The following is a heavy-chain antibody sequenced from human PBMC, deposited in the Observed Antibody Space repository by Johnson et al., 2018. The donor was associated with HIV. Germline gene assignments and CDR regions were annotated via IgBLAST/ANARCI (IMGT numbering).Heavy chain of an antibody. D-gene: IGHD6-19*01. CDR2: ISSSGSTI. CDR1: GFTFSSYA. J-gene: IGHJ3*02. CDR3: ARIPGSGWEHDAFDI. V-gene: IGHV3-48*04. Sequence: VQLVESGGGLVQPGGSLRLSCAASGFTFSSYAMHWIRQAPRKGLEWVSYISSSGSTIYYADSVKGRFTISRDNARNSLFLQMNSLRAEDTAVYYCARIPGSGWEHDAFDIWGQGTLVTVSS.